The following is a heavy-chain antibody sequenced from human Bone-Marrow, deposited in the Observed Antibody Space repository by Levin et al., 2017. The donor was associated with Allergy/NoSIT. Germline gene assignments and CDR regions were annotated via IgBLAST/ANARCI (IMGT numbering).Heavy chain of an antibody. CDR2: IYNTGSP. J-gene: IGHJ5*01. D-gene: IGHD1-1*01. CDR1: GGSISSGNYY. V-gene: IGHV4-30-4*01. Sequence: SETLSLTCTVSGGSISSGNYYWSWIRQTPGKALEWIGYIYNTGSPYYNPSLKSRVIISPDTSKNQFSLELTSVTAADTAVYFCARAVRQWVHHRFDSWGQGTLVTVSS. CDR3: ARAVRQWVHHRFDS.